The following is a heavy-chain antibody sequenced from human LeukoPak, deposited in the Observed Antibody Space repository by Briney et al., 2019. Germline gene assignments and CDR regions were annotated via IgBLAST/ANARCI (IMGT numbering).Heavy chain of an antibody. Sequence: GGSLRLPCAASGFTFSSYGMHWIRQAPGKGLEWVAFIRYDGSNKYYADSVKGRFTISRDNSKNTLYLQMNSLRAEDTAVYYCAKTYYDSSGDAFDIWGQGTMVTVSS. CDR1: GFTFSSYG. CDR3: AKTYYDSSGDAFDI. J-gene: IGHJ3*02. CDR2: IRYDGSNK. V-gene: IGHV3-30*02. D-gene: IGHD3-22*01.